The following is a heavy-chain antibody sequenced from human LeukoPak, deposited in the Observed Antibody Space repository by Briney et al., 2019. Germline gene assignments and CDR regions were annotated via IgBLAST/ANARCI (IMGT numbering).Heavy chain of an antibody. Sequence: PGGSLRLSCAASGFTFSSYAMSWVRQAPGKGLEWVSAISGSGGSTYYADSVKGRFTISRDNSKNTPYLQMNSLRAEDTAVYYCAKDRSPWSTTSTPGYWGQGTLVTVSS. CDR3: AKDRSPWSTTSTPGY. J-gene: IGHJ4*02. V-gene: IGHV3-23*01. D-gene: IGHD2/OR15-2a*01. CDR2: ISGSGGST. CDR1: GFTFSSYA.